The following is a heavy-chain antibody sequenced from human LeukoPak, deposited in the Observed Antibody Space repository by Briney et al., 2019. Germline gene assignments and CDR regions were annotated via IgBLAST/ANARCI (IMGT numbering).Heavy chain of an antibody. Sequence: SDNLSLTCTGSGGSISSYYWSWIRQPPGTGLEWIEYIYYSWNTNHNPSLKRRVTISVDTPKNQFSLKLSSVTAADTAVYYCARDRGRWPAYWYFELWGPGTLVTVSS. CDR3: ARDRGRWPAYWYFEL. CDR1: GGSISSYY. CDR2: IYYSWNT. J-gene: IGHJ2*01. V-gene: IGHV4-59*01. D-gene: IGHD3-10*01.